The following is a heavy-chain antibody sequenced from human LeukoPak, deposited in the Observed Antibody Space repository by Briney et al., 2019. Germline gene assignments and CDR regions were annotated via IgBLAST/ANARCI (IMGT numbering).Heavy chain of an antibody. CDR3: ARTEVMDSSGYYYGSFDY. CDR2: IYYSGST. V-gene: IGHV4-30-4*08. Sequence: SQTLSLTCTVSGGSISSGDYYWSWIRQPPGKGLEWIGYIYYSGSTYYNPSLKSRVTISVDTSKNQFSLKLSSVTAADTAVYYCARTEVMDSSGYYYGSFDYWDQGTLVTVSS. CDR1: GGSISSGDYY. J-gene: IGHJ4*02. D-gene: IGHD3-22*01.